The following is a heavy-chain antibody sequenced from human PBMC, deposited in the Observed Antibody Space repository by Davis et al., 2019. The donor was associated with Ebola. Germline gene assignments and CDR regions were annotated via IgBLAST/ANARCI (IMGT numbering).Heavy chain of an antibody. Sequence: GESLKISCAASGFTFSSYAMSWVRQAPGKGLEWVSAISGSGGSTYYADSVKGRFTISRDNSKNTLYLQMNSLRAEDTAVYYCAKVLCSGGSCPKSGGANWFDPWGQGTLVTVSS. CDR2: ISGSGGST. D-gene: IGHD2-15*01. V-gene: IGHV3-23*01. CDR1: GFTFSSYA. J-gene: IGHJ5*02. CDR3: AKVLCSGGSCPKSGGANWFDP.